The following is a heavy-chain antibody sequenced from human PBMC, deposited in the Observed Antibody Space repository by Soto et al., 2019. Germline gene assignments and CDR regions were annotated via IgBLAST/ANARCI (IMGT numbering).Heavy chain of an antibody. D-gene: IGHD2-15*01. Sequence: ASVKVSSNASGYTFTSYAMHWVRQAPGQRLEGMGWINAYNGNTNYTQKLQGRVTITTDTSKSTAYMELSSLSSDDTAVYYCAGGVEVGYCSGGSCYAVLDYWGQGTLVTVSS. CDR1: GYTFTSYA. CDR3: AGGVEVGYCSGGSCYAVLDY. CDR2: INAYNGNT. V-gene: IGHV1-3*01. J-gene: IGHJ4*02.